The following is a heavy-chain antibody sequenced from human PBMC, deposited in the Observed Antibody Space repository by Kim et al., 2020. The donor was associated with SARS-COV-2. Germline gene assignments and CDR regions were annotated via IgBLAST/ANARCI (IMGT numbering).Heavy chain of an antibody. CDR3: VTGGGAA. J-gene: IGHJ4*02. V-gene: IGHV1-3*04. Sequence: ASVKVSCKASGYTFTTYNIHWVRQAPGQGLEWMGWINSGKGNTKYSQKFQGRVSISRDISASTAYMDLSSLRSEDTAIYYCVTGGGAAWGQGTLVTVSS. CDR2: INSGKGNT. D-gene: IGHD2-15*01. CDR1: GYTFTTYN.